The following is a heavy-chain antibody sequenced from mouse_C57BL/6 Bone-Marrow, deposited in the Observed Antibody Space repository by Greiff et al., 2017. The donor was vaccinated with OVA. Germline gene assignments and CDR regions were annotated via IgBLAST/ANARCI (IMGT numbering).Heavy chain of an antibody. D-gene: IGHD2-3*01. Sequence: VQVVESGAELAKPGASVKLSCKASGYTFTSYWMHWVKQRPGQGLEWIGYINPSSGYTKYNQKFKDKATLTADKSSSTAYMQLSSLTYEDSAVYYCARGWLLRGWYFDVWGTGTTVTVSS. J-gene: IGHJ1*03. CDR3: ARGWLLRGWYFDV. CDR2: INPSSGYT. CDR1: GYTFTSYW. V-gene: IGHV1-7*01.